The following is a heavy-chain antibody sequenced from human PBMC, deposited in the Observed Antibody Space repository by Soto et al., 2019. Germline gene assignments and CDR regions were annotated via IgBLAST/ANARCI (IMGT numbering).Heavy chain of an antibody. V-gene: IGHV1-69*13. Sequence: ASVTFSCMASGGTFSNFGISWVRQAPGQGLEWMGGIVPVFGRPNYAQRFRGRLTITADESTSTGYMELISLRSDDTAVYYCAREGSGYNFWGQGTQVTVSS. CDR1: GGTFSNFG. CDR3: AREGSGYNF. J-gene: IGHJ4*02. CDR2: IVPVFGRP. D-gene: IGHD5-12*01.